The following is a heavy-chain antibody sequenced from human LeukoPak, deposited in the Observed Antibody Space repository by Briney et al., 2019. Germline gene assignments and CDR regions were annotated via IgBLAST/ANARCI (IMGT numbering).Heavy chain of an antibody. CDR3: AELSITMNGGG. CDR2: ISSSGSTI. CDR1: GFTFSSYE. V-gene: IGHV3-48*03. D-gene: IGHD3-10*02. J-gene: IGHJ6*04. Sequence: GGSLRLSCAASGFTFSSYEMNWVRQAPGKGLEWVSYISSSGSTIYYADSVKGRFTISRDNAKNSLYLQMNSLRAEDTAVYYCAELSITMNGGGWGKGTTVTISS.